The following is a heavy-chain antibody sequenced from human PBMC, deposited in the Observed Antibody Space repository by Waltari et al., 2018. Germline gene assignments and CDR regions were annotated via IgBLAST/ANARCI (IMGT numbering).Heavy chain of an antibody. V-gene: IGHV3-53*02. CDR2: SDSGGST. CDR3: ARALGGYGDY. CDR1: GFTVSSKY. J-gene: IGHJ4*02. Sequence: EVQLVETGGGLIQPGGSLRLSCAASGFTVSSKYMSWVRQARGKGLEWVAVSDSGGSTYDADSVKGRFTIARDNSKNTLYLQMNGLRAEDTAVYYCARALGGYGDYWGQGTLVTVSS. D-gene: IGHD5-12*01.